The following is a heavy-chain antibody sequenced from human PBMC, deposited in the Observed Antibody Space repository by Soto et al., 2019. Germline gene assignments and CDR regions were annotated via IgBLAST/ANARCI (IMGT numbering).Heavy chain of an antibody. D-gene: IGHD4-17*01. Sequence: SETLSLTCTVSGGSISSSSYYWGWIRQPPGKGLEWIGSIYYSGSTYYNPSLKSRVTISVDTSKNQFSLKLSSVTAADTAVYYCARRLTTTNPPYYYYYYMDVWGKGTTVTVSS. CDR1: GGSISSSSYY. V-gene: IGHV4-39*01. CDR3: ARRLTTTNPPYYYYYYMDV. J-gene: IGHJ6*03. CDR2: IYYSGST.